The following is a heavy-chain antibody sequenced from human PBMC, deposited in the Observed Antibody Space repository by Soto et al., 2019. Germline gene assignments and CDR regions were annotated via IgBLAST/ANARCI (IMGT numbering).Heavy chain of an antibody. CDR2: MNPNSGNT. D-gene: IGHD5-18*01. V-gene: IGHV1-8*01. Sequence: GASVKVSCKASGYTFTSYDINWVRQATGQGLEWMGWMNPNSGNTGYAQKFQGRVTMTRNTSISTAYMELSSLRSEDTAVYYCARDGTWIQTYYFDYWGQGTLVTVSS. J-gene: IGHJ4*02. CDR3: ARDGTWIQTYYFDY. CDR1: GYTFTSYD.